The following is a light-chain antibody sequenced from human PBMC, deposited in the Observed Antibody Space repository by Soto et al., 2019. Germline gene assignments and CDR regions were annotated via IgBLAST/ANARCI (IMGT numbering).Light chain of an antibody. V-gene: IGLV2-23*01. CDR1: SSDVGTYNL. J-gene: IGLJ2*01. CDR2: EGS. Sequence: QSVLTQPASVSGSPGQSITISCTGTSSDVGTYNLVSWYQQHPGKAPKLMIYEGSKRPSGVSNRISGSKSCNTASLTISGLQAEDEADYYCCSYAGSRTLVFGGGTKLTVL. CDR3: CSYAGSRTLV.